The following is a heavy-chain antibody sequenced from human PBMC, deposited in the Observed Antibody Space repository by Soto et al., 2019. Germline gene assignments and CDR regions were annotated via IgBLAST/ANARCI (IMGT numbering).Heavy chain of an antibody. Sequence: PSETLSLTCTVSGGSISSSSYYWGWIRQPPGKGLEWIGSIYYSGSTYYNPSLKSRVTISVDTSKNQFSLKLSSVTAADTAVYYCARHSIAAAGTWGFEGPFYYYMDVWGKGITVTVSS. D-gene: IGHD6-13*01. J-gene: IGHJ6*03. CDR1: GGSISSSSYY. CDR3: ARHSIAAAGTWGFEGPFYYYMDV. CDR2: IYYSGST. V-gene: IGHV4-39*01.